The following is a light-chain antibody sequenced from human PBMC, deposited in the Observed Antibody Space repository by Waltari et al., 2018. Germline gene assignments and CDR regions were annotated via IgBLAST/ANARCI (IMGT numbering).Light chain of an antibody. V-gene: IGKV3-11*01. CDR2: DAS. Sequence: EIVLTQSPVTLSLAPGARATLPCWASQSVGSSLAWYQQKPGQAPRLLMYDASNRATGVPARFNGSGSGTDFTLTIISLQSEDSAVYYCQQRSNWPPITFGQGTRLEIK. J-gene: IGKJ5*01. CDR1: QSVGSS. CDR3: QQRSNWPPIT.